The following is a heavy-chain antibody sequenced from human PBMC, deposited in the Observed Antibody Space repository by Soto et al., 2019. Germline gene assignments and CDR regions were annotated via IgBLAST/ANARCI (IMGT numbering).Heavy chain of an antibody. Sequence: SETLSLTCSVSGDSISSYYWSCIRQSPGKVLEWIGYRSYSGSTIYHPSLKSRVTISLDRPKNQCSLKLSSVTAADTAVYYCARRVKSGSGRRPAYYFDYWGQGSLVTVS. V-gene: IGHV4-59*01. CDR3: ARRVKSGSGRRPAYYFDY. J-gene: IGHJ4*02. CDR2: RSYSGST. CDR1: GDSISSYY. D-gene: IGHD3-10*01.